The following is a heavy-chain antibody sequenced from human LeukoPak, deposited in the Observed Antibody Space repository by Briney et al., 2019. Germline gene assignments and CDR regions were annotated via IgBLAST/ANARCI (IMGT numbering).Heavy chain of an antibody. CDR1: GGSISSGDYY. CDR2: IYYSGST. V-gene: IGHV4-30-4*01. CDR3: ARDYYDSSGYYDPQDNWFDP. Sequence: SQTLSLTCTVSGGSISSGDYYWSWIRQPPGKGLEWIGHIYYSGSTYYNPSLKSRVTISVDTSKNQFSLKLSSVTAADTAVYYCARDYYDSSGYYDPQDNWFDPWGQGTLVTVSS. D-gene: IGHD3-22*01. J-gene: IGHJ5*02.